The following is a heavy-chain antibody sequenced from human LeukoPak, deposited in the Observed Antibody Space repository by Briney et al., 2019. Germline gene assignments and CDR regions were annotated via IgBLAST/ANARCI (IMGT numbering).Heavy chain of an antibody. J-gene: IGHJ4*02. V-gene: IGHV4-59*01. CDR3: AREGRQDYVYFDC. Sequence: TSETLSLTCTVSGDSISSYDWSWIRQPPGKGLEWMGYINYSGNTNYNPSLKSRVTISVDTSKNQFSLRLTSVTAADTAVYYCAREGRQDYVYFDCWGQGTLVTVSS. CDR1: GDSISSYD. D-gene: IGHD4-17*01. CDR2: INYSGNT.